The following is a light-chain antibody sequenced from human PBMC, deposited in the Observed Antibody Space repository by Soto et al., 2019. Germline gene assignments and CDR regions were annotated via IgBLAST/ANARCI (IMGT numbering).Light chain of an antibody. CDR1: QSVSSSY. CDR3: QQRSNWL. CDR2: AAS. V-gene: IGKV3D-20*02. Sequence: EVVLTQSPGTLSLSPGERATLSCRASQSVSSSYLGWYQQKPGQAPRLLIFAASSRATGIPDRFSGSGSGTDFTLTISRLEPEDVAVYYCQQRSNWLFGPGTKVDIK. J-gene: IGKJ3*01.